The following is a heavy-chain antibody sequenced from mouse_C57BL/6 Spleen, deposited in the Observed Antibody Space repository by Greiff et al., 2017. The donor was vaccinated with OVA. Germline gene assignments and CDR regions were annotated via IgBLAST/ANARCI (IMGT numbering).Heavy chain of an antibody. J-gene: IGHJ2*01. V-gene: IGHV1-18*01. CDR1: GYTFTDYY. D-gene: IGHD2-5*01. CDR3: ARSSNYDYFDY. Sequence: EVQRVESGPELVKPGASVKIPCKASGYTFTDYYMDWVKQSPGKSLEWIGDINPNNGGTIYNQKFKGKATLTVDKSSSTAYMELRSLTSEDTAVYYCARSSNYDYFDYWGQGTTLTVSS. CDR2: INPNNGGT.